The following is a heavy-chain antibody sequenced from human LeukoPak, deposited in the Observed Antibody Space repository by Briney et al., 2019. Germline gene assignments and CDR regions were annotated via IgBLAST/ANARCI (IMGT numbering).Heavy chain of an antibody. V-gene: IGHV1-8*01. CDR1: GYTFIRYD. Sequence: ASVKVSCKASGYTFIRYDINWVRQATGQGGEGMGWMNPNSGNTGYAQKFQGRVTMTSNTSISTAYMELSSLRSEDTAVYYCARGVQLPAVYSYYGMDVWGQGTTVTVSS. D-gene: IGHD6-6*01. CDR2: MNPNSGNT. J-gene: IGHJ6*02. CDR3: ARGVQLPAVYSYYGMDV.